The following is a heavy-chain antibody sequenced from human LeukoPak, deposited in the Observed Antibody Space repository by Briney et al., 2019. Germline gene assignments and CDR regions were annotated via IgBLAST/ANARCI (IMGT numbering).Heavy chain of an antibody. CDR2: IWYDGSNT. V-gene: IGHV3-33*01. J-gene: IGHJ4*02. Sequence: PGTSLRLSCAASGFTFSTYGMHWVRQAPGKGLEWVAIIWYDGSNTYYADSVKGRFTISRDSSKNTLFLQMNSVRAEDTAVYYCARGGSTTVTTREHDYWGQGTLVTVSS. CDR3: ARGGSTTVTTREHDY. D-gene: IGHD4-17*01. CDR1: GFTFSTYG.